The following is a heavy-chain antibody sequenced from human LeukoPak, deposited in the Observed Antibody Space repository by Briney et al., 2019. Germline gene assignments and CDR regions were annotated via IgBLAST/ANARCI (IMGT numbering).Heavy chain of an antibody. D-gene: IGHD2-15*01. CDR1: GGSISSYY. J-gene: IGHJ6*03. Sequence: ASETLSLTCTVSGGSISSYYWSWIRQPPGKGLEWIGYIYYSGSTNYNPSLKSRVTISVDTSKNQSSLKLSSVTAADTAVYYCARSSAYCSGGSCYLSPQYYYYMDVWGKGTTVTVSS. V-gene: IGHV4-59*01. CDR2: IYYSGST. CDR3: ARSSAYCSGGSCYLSPQYYYYMDV.